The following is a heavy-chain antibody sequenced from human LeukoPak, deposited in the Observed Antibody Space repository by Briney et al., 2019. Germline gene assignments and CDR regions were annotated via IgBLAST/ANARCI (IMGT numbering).Heavy chain of an antibody. CDR1: ADDFSSYL. J-gene: IGHJ5*02. V-gene: IGHV1-18*01. Sequence: ASVKVSCKSSADDFSSYLITWVRQAPGQGLEWVGWISPYNANTNYARRFQGRVTMTADSSASTVYMELRSLRSDDTAVYYCAREAFYGDYVSYWFDPWGQGTLVTVSS. CDR3: AREAFYGDYVSYWFDP. D-gene: IGHD4-17*01. CDR2: ISPYNANT.